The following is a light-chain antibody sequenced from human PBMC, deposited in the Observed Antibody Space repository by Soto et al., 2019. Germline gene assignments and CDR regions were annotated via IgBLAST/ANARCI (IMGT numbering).Light chain of an antibody. CDR1: QSVSSIF. CDR2: DAS. Sequence: EIVLTQSPATLSLSPGERATLSCVASQSVSSIFLAWYQQKPGLAPRLLIYDASSRATGIPDRFSGSGSGTDFTLTISRLEPEDFAVYYCQQYGSSPWTFGQGTKVEIK. CDR3: QQYGSSPWT. J-gene: IGKJ1*01. V-gene: IGKV3D-20*01.